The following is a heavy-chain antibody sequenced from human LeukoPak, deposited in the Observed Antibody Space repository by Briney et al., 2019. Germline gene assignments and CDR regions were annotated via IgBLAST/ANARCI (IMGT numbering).Heavy chain of an antibody. D-gene: IGHD3-9*01. J-gene: IGHJ4*02. V-gene: IGHV1-46*01. Sequence: ASVRVSCKTSGYSFTSYNLHWVRQAPGQRLEWMGIIKPSGGNTNYAQKFQGRVTMTRDTSTSTVYMELSSLKSEDTAVYYCVRDQYLNVMTGFDDWGQGTLVTVSS. CDR2: IKPSGGNT. CDR1: GYSFTSYN. CDR3: VRDQYLNVMTGFDD.